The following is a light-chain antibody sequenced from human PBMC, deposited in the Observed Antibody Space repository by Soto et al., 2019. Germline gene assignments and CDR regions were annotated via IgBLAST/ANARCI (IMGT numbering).Light chain of an antibody. J-gene: IGKJ2*01. Sequence: EIVMTQSPATLSVSPGERVTLSCRASQSVSSNLAWYQQKPGQAPRLLIYGASTSATGIPARFSGSGSGTAFTLSISSLQSEDFAVYYCQQYNNWQTFGQGTKLEIK. CDR3: QQYNNWQT. V-gene: IGKV3-15*01. CDR1: QSVSSN. CDR2: GAS.